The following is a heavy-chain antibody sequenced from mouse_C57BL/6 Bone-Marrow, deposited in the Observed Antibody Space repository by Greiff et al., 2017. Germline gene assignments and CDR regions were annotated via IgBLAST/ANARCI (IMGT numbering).Heavy chain of an antibody. Sequence: EVKLVESEGGLVQPGSSMKLSCTASGFTFSDYYMAWVRQVPEKGLEWVANINYDGSSTYYLDSLKSRFIISRDNAKNILYLQMSSLKSEDTATYYCASYGYDRGYYAMDYWGQGTSVTVSS. CDR1: GFTFSDYY. CDR3: ASYGYDRGYYAMDY. D-gene: IGHD2-2*01. V-gene: IGHV5-16*01. CDR2: INYDGSST. J-gene: IGHJ4*01.